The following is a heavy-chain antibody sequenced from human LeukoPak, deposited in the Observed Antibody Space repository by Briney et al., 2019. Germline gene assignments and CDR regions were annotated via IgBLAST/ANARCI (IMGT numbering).Heavy chain of an antibody. J-gene: IGHJ4*02. Sequence: SLRLSCAGSGFIFNNYAMHWVRQPPGKGLEWVSGISWNSGSIDYADSVKGRFTISRDNAKNSLYLQMNSLRVEDTAFYYCAKDNRRHYTSGPNPDSLHWGQGALVTVFS. D-gene: IGHD6-19*01. V-gene: IGHV3-9*01. CDR1: GFIFNNYA. CDR2: ISWNSGSI. CDR3: AKDNRRHYTSGPNPDSLH.